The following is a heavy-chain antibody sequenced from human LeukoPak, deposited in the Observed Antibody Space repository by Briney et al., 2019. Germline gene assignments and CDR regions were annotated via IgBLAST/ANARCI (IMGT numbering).Heavy chain of an antibody. J-gene: IGHJ6*03. D-gene: IGHD2-2*01. CDR1: GGSISSYY. CDR2: IYTSGST. V-gene: IGHV4-4*07. CDR3: ARGKGYCTSTSCGYCSGGSCYAIYYYYYMDV. Sequence: PSETLSLTCTVSGGSISSYYWSWIRQPAGKGLEWIGRIYTSGSTNYNPSLTSRVTMSVDTSKNQFSLKLNSVTAADTAVYYCARGKGYCTSTSCGYCSGGSCYAIYYYYYMDVWGKGTTVAVSS.